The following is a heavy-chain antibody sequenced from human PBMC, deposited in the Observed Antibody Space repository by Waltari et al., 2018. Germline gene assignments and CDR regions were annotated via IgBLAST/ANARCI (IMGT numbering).Heavy chain of an antibody. CDR2: RSYDGSNK. J-gene: IGHJ4*02. CDR1: GFTFSSYA. V-gene: IGHV3-30-3*01. CDR3: ARGLGIFGAFAN. D-gene: IGHD3-3*01. Sequence: QGQLVESGGGVVKPGRSLRLSFAASGFTFSSYAMHWVGQAPGKGLVWVGVRSYDGSNKCYADSVKGLFTISRDETKNLLSLEIDSVRAEDTAVYYRARGLGIFGAFANWGEGTLVTVSS.